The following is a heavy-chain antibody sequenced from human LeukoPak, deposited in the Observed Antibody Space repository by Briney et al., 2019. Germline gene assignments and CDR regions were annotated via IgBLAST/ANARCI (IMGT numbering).Heavy chain of an antibody. J-gene: IGHJ4*02. D-gene: IGHD2-15*01. CDR1: GFTFSSYT. CDR2: ISSSSSYI. CDR3: ARDHRQDIVVVAAATVDY. Sequence: GGSLRLSCVASGFTFSSYTMNWVRQAPGKGLEWVSSISSSSSYIYYADSVKGRFTISRDNAKNSLYLQMNSLRAEDTAVYYCARDHRQDIVVVAAATVDYWGQGTLVTVSS. V-gene: IGHV3-21*01.